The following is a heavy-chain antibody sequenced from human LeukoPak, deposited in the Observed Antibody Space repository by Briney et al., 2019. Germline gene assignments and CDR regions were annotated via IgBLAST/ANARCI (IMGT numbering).Heavy chain of an antibody. CDR2: MNPNSGNT. V-gene: IGHV1-8*01. CDR1: GYTFTSYD. D-gene: IGHD3-10*01. J-gene: IGHJ3*02. CDR3: ARFPNYYGSGMEAFDI. Sequence: GASVKVSCKASGYTFTSYDINWVRQATGQGLEWMGWMNPNSGNTGYAQKFQGRVTMTRNTSISTAYMELSSLRSEDTAVYYCARFPNYYGSGMEAFDIWGQGTMVTVSS.